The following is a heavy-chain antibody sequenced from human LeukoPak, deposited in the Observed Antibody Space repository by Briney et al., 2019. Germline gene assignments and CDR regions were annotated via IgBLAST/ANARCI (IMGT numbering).Heavy chain of an antibody. Sequence: PGGSLRLSCAASGFTFSNAWMSWVRQAPGKGLEWVGRIKSKTDGGTTDYAAPVKGRFTISRDDSKNTLYLQMHSLKTEDTAVYYCTTAPTTVTRNYYYGMDVWGQGTTVTVSS. CDR3: TTAPTTVTRNYYYGMDV. J-gene: IGHJ6*02. D-gene: IGHD4-17*01. CDR1: GFTFSNAW. CDR2: IKSKTDGGTT. V-gene: IGHV3-15*01.